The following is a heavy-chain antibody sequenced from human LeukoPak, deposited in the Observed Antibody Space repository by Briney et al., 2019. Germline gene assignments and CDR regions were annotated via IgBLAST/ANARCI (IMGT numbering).Heavy chain of an antibody. CDR3: ARVLSSSWYGAFDY. J-gene: IGHJ4*02. Sequence: PSETLSLTCTVSGGSISSGGYYWSWIRQHPGKGLEWIGYIYYSGSTYYNPSLKSRVAISVDTSKNQFSLKLSSVTAADTAVYYCARVLSSSWYGAFDYWGQGTLVTVSS. V-gene: IGHV4-31*03. D-gene: IGHD6-13*01. CDR1: GGSISSGGYY. CDR2: IYYSGST.